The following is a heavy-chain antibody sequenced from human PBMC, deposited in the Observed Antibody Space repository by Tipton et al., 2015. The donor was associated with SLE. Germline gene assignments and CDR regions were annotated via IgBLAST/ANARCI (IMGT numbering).Heavy chain of an antibody. CDR3: ARINVPTAMDFYYYYMDV. Sequence: TLSLTCTVSGGSISSYYWSWIRQPPGKGLEWIGEIYHSGSTNYNPSLKSRVTISVDTSKNQFSLKLSSVTAADTAQYYCARINVPTAMDFYYYYMDVWGNGTTVTVSS. V-gene: IGHV4-59*12. CDR2: IYHSGST. CDR1: GGSISSYY. J-gene: IGHJ6*03. D-gene: IGHD2-2*01.